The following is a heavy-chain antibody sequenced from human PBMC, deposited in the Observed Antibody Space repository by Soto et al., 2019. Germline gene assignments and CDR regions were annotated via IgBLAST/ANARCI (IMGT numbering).Heavy chain of an antibody. CDR3: ARRSTIDYFDY. D-gene: IGHD3-9*01. Sequence: QVQLQESGPGLVKPSETLSLTCTVSGGSISSHYWSWIRQPPGKGLEWIGNIYYSGSTNYNPSLKSRVTISVDTSKNQFSLKLSSVTAADTAVYYCARRSTIDYFDYWGQGTLVTVSS. CDR1: GGSISSHY. J-gene: IGHJ4*02. V-gene: IGHV4-59*08. CDR2: IYYSGST.